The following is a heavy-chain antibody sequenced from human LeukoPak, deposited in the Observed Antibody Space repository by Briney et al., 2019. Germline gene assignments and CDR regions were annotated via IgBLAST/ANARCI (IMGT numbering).Heavy chain of an antibody. V-gene: IGHV4-59*08. CDR3: ARNWGSYAFDI. D-gene: IGHD3-16*01. Sequence: RSSETLSLTCTVSGDSISGYYWSWSRQPPGKGLEWIAYVSYSGSTNYNSSLKSRVTISVDRSKNQFSLRLTSVTAADTAVYYCARNWGSYAFDIWGQGTMVTVSS. CDR1: GDSISGYY. J-gene: IGHJ3*02. CDR2: VSYSGST.